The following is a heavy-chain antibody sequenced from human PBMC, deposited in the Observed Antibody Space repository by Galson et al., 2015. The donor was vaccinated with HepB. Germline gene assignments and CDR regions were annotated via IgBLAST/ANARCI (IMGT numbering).Heavy chain of an antibody. Sequence: SLRLSCAASGFTFSSYSMNWVRQAPGKGLEWVSSISSSSSYIYYADSVKGRFTISRDNAKNSLYLQMNSLRAEDTAVYYCARDRYYDFWSGYYKDHYNWFDPWGQGTLVTVSS. J-gene: IGHJ5*02. V-gene: IGHV3-21*01. D-gene: IGHD3-3*01. CDR2: ISSSSSYI. CDR1: GFTFSSYS. CDR3: ARDRYYDFWSGYYKDHYNWFDP.